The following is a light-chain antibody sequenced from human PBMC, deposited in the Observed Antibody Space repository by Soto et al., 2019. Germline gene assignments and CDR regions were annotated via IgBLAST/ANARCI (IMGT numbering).Light chain of an antibody. Sequence: DIQLTQSPSTLSASVGDRVTITCRASQSIGVWLTWYQQKPGKAPKFLIYKTSTLESGVPSRFSGCGSGTEFTLTISRLQPDGFAPDHCKYYDNYSGTFGQGTKVEIK. CDR3: KYYDNYSGT. CDR2: KTS. J-gene: IGKJ1*01. V-gene: IGKV1-5*03. CDR1: QSIGVW.